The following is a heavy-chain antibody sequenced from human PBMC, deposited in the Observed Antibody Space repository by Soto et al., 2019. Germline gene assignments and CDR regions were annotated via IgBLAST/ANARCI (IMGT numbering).Heavy chain of an antibody. D-gene: IGHD6-19*01. Sequence: ASVKVSCKASGYTFTSYAMHWVRQAPGQRLEWMGWINAGNGNTKYSQKFQGRVTITRDTSASTAYMELSSLRSEDTAVYYCARDTEQWLVPGWFDAWGQGTLVTVSS. CDR3: ARDTEQWLVPGWFDA. CDR2: INAGNGNT. CDR1: GYTFTSYA. V-gene: IGHV1-3*01. J-gene: IGHJ5*02.